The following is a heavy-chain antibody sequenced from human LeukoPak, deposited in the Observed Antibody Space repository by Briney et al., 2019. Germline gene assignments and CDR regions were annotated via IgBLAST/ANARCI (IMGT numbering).Heavy chain of an antibody. CDR3: ASRSSIWSGYQDTLYYFDS. CDR2: IYYSGST. CDR1: GGSISSYY. J-gene: IGHJ4*02. Sequence: SETLSLTCTVSGGSISSYYWSWIRQSPGKGLEWIGCIYYSGSTNYNPSLKSRVTISVDTSKNQFSLKLSSVTAADTAVYYCASRSSIWSGYQDTLYYFDSWGQGTLVTVSS. V-gene: IGHV4-59*01. D-gene: IGHD3-3*01.